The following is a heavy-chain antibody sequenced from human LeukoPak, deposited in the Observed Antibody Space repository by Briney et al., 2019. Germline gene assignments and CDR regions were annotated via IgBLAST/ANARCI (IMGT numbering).Heavy chain of an antibody. J-gene: IGHJ4*02. V-gene: IGHV4-4*02. D-gene: IGHD3-10*01. CDR3: ARGGDRSFDY. CDR2: IHHSGSI. Sequence: SGTLSLTCAVSGVSISSNLWWTWVRQPPGKGLEWIAEIHHSGSINYNPSLKSRVTISVDKAKNQFSLNLNSVTAADTAVYYCARGGDRSFDYWGQGSQVTVSS. CDR1: GVSISSNLW.